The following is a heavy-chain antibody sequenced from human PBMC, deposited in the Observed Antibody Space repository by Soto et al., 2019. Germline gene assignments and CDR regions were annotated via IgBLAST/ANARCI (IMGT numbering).Heavy chain of an antibody. Sequence: QVQLAQSGTEVKKPGASVKVSCKTSGYIFTSYYIHWVRQAPGQGLEWMGIINPSGGTTTYAQKFQGXXTXPXXTSTSTVYRELSSLRSEDTAVYYCARGPATAPDAYWGLGTLVTVSS. CDR1: GYIFTSYY. D-gene: IGHD2-2*01. CDR2: INPSGGTT. V-gene: IGHV1-46*01. CDR3: ARGPATAPDAY. J-gene: IGHJ4*02.